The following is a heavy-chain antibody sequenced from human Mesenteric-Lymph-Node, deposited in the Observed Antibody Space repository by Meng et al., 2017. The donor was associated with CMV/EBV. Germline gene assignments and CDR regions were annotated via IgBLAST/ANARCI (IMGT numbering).Heavy chain of an antibody. CDR1: GFTFSSYA. D-gene: IGHD3-3*01. V-gene: IGHV3-30*04. Sequence: GESLKISCAASGFTFSSYAMHWVRQAPGKGLEWVAVISYDGSNKYYADSVKGRFTISRDNSKNTLYLQVNSLRAEDTAMYYCVRDLYYDFWSGYSSWGQGTLVTVSS. J-gene: IGHJ4*02. CDR2: ISYDGSNK. CDR3: VRDLYYDFWSGYSS.